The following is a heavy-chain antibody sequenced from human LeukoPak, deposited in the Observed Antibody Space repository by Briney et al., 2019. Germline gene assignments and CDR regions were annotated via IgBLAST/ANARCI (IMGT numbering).Heavy chain of an antibody. J-gene: IGHJ4*02. V-gene: IGHV3-21*01. CDR2: ISSSSSYI. Sequence: GGSLRLSRAASGFTFSSYSMNWVRQAPGKGLEWVSSISSSSSYIYYADSVKGRFTISRDNAKNSLYLQMNSLRAEDTAVYYCARAWSDYDFWSGYLSFGYWGQGTLVTVSS. CDR3: ARAWSDYDFWSGYLSFGY. D-gene: IGHD3-3*01. CDR1: GFTFSSYS.